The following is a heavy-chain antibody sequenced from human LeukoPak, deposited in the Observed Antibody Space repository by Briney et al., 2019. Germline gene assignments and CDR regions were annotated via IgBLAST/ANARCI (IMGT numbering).Heavy chain of an antibody. J-gene: IGHJ4*02. D-gene: IGHD1-26*01. Sequence: PGGSLRLSCAASGFTFSTYGMHWVRQAPGKGLEWVAVIWYDGSNKYYADSVKGRFTISRDNSKNTLYLQMNSLRAEDTAVYYCAKDGPGVVGYLDYWGQGTLVTVSS. V-gene: IGHV3-30*02. CDR2: IWYDGSNK. CDR1: GFTFSTYG. CDR3: AKDGPGVVGYLDY.